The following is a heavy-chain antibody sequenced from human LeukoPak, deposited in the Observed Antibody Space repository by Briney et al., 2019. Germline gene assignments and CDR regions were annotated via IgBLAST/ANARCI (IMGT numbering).Heavy chain of an antibody. CDR1: GFTVSSNY. D-gene: IGHD2-15*01. Sequence: GGSLRLSCAASGFTVSSNYMNWVRQAQGKGLEWVSVIYSGGSTYYADSAKGRFTISRDNSKNTLYLQMNGLRAEDTAVYYCARARGYCSGGSCPPGYWGQGTLVTVSS. CDR3: ARARGYCSGGSCPPGY. J-gene: IGHJ4*02. V-gene: IGHV3-66*01. CDR2: IYSGGST.